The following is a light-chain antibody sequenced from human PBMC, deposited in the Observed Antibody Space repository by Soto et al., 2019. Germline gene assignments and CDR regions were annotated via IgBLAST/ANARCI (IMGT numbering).Light chain of an antibody. CDR2: DVS. Sequence: EIQITQSPSTLSASVGDRVTITCRASQSISRWVAWYQKKPGKSPKVLIYDVSSLESGVPSRCSGSGSGTEFTLTISILQPDDSASYYYQQYNNLWTFGQGTKVDIK. CDR3: QQYNNLWT. J-gene: IGKJ1*01. CDR1: QSISRW. V-gene: IGKV1-5*01.